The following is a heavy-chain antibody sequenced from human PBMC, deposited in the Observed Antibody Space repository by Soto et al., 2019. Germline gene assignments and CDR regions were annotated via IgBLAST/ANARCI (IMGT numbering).Heavy chain of an antibody. Sequence: SETLSLTCAVSGGSISSSNWWSWVRQPPGKGLEWIGEIYYSGSTNYNPSLKSRVTISVDTSKNQFSLKLSSVTAADTAVYYCARRYGSCFDYWGQGTLVTVSS. CDR1: GGSISSSNW. V-gene: IGHV4-4*02. CDR2: IYYSGST. J-gene: IGHJ4*02. D-gene: IGHD1-26*01. CDR3: ARRYGSCFDY.